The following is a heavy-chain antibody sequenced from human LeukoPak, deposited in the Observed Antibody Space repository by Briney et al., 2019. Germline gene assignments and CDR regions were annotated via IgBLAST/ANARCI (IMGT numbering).Heavy chain of an antibody. CDR3: AREEMATTSSTVSLDY. D-gene: IGHD5-24*01. V-gene: IGHV1-2*02. J-gene: IGHJ4*02. CDR1: GYTFTGYY. CDR2: INPNSGGT. Sequence: GASVKVSCKASGYTFTGYYMHWVRQAPGQGLEWMGWINPNSGGTNYAQKFQGRVTMTRDTSISTAYMELSRLRSDGTAVYYCAREEMATTSSTVSLDYWGQGTLVTVSP.